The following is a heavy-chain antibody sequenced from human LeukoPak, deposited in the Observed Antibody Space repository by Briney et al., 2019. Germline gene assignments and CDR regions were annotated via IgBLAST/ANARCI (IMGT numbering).Heavy chain of an antibody. CDR1: GGSISSFS. CDR3: ARMDDVRWTRDY. Sequence: PSETLSLTCTVSGGSISSFSWSWIRQPPGKGLEWIGHIYYSGMTNDNPSLKSRVTISVDTSKNQFSLKLSSVTAADTAVYYCARMDDVRWTRDYWGQGTLVTVSS. D-gene: IGHD3-10*02. J-gene: IGHJ4*02. CDR2: IYYSGMT. V-gene: IGHV4-59*01.